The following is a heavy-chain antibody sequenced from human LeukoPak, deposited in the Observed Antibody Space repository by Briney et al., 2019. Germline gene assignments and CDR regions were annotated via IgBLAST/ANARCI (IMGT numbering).Heavy chain of an antibody. D-gene: IGHD6-19*01. J-gene: IGHJ4*02. CDR2: INPNSGGT. CDR1: GYTFTGYY. Sequence: ASVKVSCKASGYTFTGYYMHWVGQAPGQGLEWMGSINPNSGGTNYAQKFQGWVTMTRDTSISTAYMELSRLRSDDTAVYYCARDRGSGWAIDYWGQGTLVTVSS. CDR3: ARDRGSGWAIDY. V-gene: IGHV1-2*04.